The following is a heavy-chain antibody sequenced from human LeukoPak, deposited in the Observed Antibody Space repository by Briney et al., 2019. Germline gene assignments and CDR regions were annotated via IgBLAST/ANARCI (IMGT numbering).Heavy chain of an antibody. J-gene: IGHJ6*02. V-gene: IGHV4-4*07. D-gene: IGHD6-19*01. CDR1: GGSISSYY. CDR3: ARGGGVAVGMDV. CDR2: FFTGGST. Sequence: PSETLSLTCTVSGGSISSYYWSWDRQSAGKGLEWIGRFFTGGSTYYNPSLESRVTMSVDTSKNHFSLKLRSVTAADTAVYFCARGGGVAVGMDVWGQGTTVIVS.